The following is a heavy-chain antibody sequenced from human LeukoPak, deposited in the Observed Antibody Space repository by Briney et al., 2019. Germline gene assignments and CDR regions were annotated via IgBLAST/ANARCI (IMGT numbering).Heavy chain of an antibody. CDR3: ARLGVAAAGRGY. V-gene: IGHV3-30*03. D-gene: IGHD6-13*01. J-gene: IGHJ4*02. CDR1: GFTFSSYG. CDR2: ISYDGSNK. Sequence: GRSPRLSCAASGFTFSSYGMHWVRQAPGKGLEWVAVISYDGSNKYYADSVKGRFTISRDNSKNTLYLQMNSLRAEDTAVYYCARLGVAAAGRGYWGQGTLVTVSS.